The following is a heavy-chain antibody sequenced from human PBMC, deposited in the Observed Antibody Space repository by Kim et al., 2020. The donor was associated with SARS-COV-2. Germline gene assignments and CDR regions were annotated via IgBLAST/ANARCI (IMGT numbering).Heavy chain of an antibody. CDR2: ISWDGGST. V-gene: IGHV3-43*01. D-gene: IGHD6-13*01. Sequence: GGSLRLSCAASGFTFDDYTMHWVRQAPGKGLEWVSLISWDGGSTYYADSVKGRFTISRDNSKNSLYLQMNSLRTEDTALYYCAKDIFLRVGVQQLAVGGLDYWGQGTLVTVSS. CDR3: AKDIFLRVGVQQLAVGGLDY. J-gene: IGHJ4*02. CDR1: GFTFDDYT.